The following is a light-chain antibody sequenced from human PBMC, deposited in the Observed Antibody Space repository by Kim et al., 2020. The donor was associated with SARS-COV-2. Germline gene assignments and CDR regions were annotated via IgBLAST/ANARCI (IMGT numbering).Light chain of an antibody. J-gene: IGKJ1*01. Sequence: DVVMTQSPLSLPVTLGQPASISCRSSQTFVHSDGNTYLNWFQQRPGQSPRRLIYKVSNRDSGVPDRFSGSGSGTDFTLKISRVEAEDVGLYYCMQGTHWPWTFGQGTKVDIK. CDR2: KVS. CDR3: MQGTHWPWT. CDR1: QTFVHSDGNTY. V-gene: IGKV2-30*02.